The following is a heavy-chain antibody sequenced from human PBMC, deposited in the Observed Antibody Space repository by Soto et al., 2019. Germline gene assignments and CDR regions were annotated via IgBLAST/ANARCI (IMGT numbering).Heavy chain of an antibody. D-gene: IGHD3-10*02. V-gene: IGHV1-46*01. CDR3: ARSYVQNRPIDY. CDR1: GYTLTAYY. J-gene: IGHJ4*02. CDR2: VNPGDGST. Sequence: QVQLVQSGAEVKKPGASVKVSCKASGYTLTAYYIHWVRQAPGQGREWMVIVNPGDGSTRYAQMFQDRVTMKRDTSTSTIYMELSSLRSEDTAVYYCARSYVQNRPIDYWGQGTLVTVSS.